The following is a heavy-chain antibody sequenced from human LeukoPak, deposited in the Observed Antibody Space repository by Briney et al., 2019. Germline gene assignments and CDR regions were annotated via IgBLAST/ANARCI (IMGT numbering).Heavy chain of an antibody. J-gene: IGHJ4*02. CDR1: GFTFSNAW. V-gene: IGHV3-15*01. D-gene: IGHD3-9*01. Sequence: GGSLRLSCAAFGFTFSNAWMSWVRQAPGKGLEWVGRIKSKTDGGTTDYAAPVKGRFTISRDDSKNTLYLQMNSLKTEDTAVYYCTTDTDILTGYRLGGFDYWGQGTLVTVSS. CDR2: IKSKTDGGTT. CDR3: TTDTDILTGYRLGGFDY.